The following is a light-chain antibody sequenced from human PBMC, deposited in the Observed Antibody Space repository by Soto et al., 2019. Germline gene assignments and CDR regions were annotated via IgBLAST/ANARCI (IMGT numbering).Light chain of an antibody. Sequence: QSVLTQPASVSGSPGQSITISCTGTNSDVGGYNFVSWYQQHPGKAPKLMIYDVSNRPSGVSNRFSGSKSGNTASLNISGLQAEDEADYYCSSYTSSSIPYVFGIGTKLPVL. J-gene: IGLJ1*01. CDR2: DVS. V-gene: IGLV2-14*01. CDR3: SSYTSSSIPYV. CDR1: NSDVGGYNF.